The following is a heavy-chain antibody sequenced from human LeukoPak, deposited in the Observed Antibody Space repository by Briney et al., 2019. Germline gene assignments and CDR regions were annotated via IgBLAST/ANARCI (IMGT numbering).Heavy chain of an antibody. V-gene: IGHV4-39*01. Sequence: PSETLSLTCTVSGGSISSSSYYWGWIRQPPGKGLEWIGSIYYSGSTYYNPSLKSRVTISVDTSKNQFSLKLSSVTAADTAVYYCARGGNYYDSSGYYYSTYYFDYWGQGTLVTVSS. D-gene: IGHD3-22*01. CDR1: GGSISSSSYY. J-gene: IGHJ4*02. CDR2: IYYSGST. CDR3: ARGGNYYDSSGYYYSTYYFDY.